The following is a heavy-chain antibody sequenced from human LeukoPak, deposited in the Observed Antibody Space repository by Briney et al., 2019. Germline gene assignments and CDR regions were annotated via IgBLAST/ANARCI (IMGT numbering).Heavy chain of an antibody. CDR3: AKGEEGITIFGVVTSIDY. J-gene: IGHJ4*02. Sequence: PGGSLRLSCAASGFTFSSYGMHWVRQAPGKGLEWVAFIRYDGSNKYYADSVKGRFTISRDNSKNKLYLQMNSLRAEDTAVYYCAKGEEGITIFGVVTSIDYWGQGTLVTVSS. CDR1: GFTFSSYG. V-gene: IGHV3-30*02. D-gene: IGHD3-3*01. CDR2: IRYDGSNK.